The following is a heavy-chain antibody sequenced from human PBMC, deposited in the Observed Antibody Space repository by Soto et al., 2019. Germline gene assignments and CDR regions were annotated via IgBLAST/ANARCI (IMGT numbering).Heavy chain of an antibody. V-gene: IGHV4-30-2*01. D-gene: IGHD4-17*01. CDR3: ARTMTTSGWFDP. Sequence: LSLTCAVSVGPRTSGGYSWSWIRQPPGKGLEWIGYIYHSGGTYYNPSLKSRVTLSIDRTKKQFSLKLKSVTAADTAVYFCARTMTTSGWFDPWGQGTLVTVSS. CDR1: VGPRTSGGYS. CDR2: IYHSGGT. J-gene: IGHJ5*02.